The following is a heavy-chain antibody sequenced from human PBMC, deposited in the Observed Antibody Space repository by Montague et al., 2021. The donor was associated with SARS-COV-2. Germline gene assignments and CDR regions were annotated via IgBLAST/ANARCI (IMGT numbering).Heavy chain of an antibody. D-gene: IGHD3-9*01. Sequence: SLRLSCAASGFTFSVYGMSWVRQAPGKGLEWASGISDSGSSTYYADSVKGRFTISRDNSKNTLYLQMNSLRAEDTAVYYCANRGVRYQSDVWYYFDYWGQGTLVTVSS. CDR1: GFTFSVYG. CDR3: ANRGVRYQSDVWYYFDY. J-gene: IGHJ4*02. CDR2: ISDSGSST. V-gene: IGHV3-23*01.